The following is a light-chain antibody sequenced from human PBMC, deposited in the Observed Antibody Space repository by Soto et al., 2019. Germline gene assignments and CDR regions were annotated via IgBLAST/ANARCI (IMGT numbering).Light chain of an antibody. J-gene: IGLJ1*01. CDR2: EVS. CDR3: SSYAGSNNFDV. CDR1: SSDVGGYNY. V-gene: IGLV2-8*01. Sequence: QSALTQPPSASGSPGQSVTISCTGTSSDVGGYNYVSWYQQHPGKAPKLMIYEVSKRPSGVPDRFSGSKSGNTASLTVSGLQAEDEADYYCSSYAGSNNFDVFATGTKLTVL.